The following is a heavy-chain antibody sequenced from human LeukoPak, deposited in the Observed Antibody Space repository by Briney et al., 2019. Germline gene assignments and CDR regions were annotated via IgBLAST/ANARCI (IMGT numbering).Heavy chain of an antibody. Sequence: VGSLRLSCAASGFTFSSFAMSWVRQAPGKGLECFSAISGSGGSTYYADSVKGRFTISRDNSKNTLVLQMNSLRAEDTAVYYCAKDRSCSGSSCNVGSWGQGTMVTVSS. CDR1: GFTFSSFA. D-gene: IGHD2-2*01. V-gene: IGHV3-23*01. CDR3: AKDRSCSGSSCNVGS. J-gene: IGHJ3*01. CDR2: ISGSGGST.